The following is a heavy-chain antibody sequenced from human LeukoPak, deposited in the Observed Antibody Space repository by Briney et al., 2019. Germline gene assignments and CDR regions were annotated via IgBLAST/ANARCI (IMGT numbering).Heavy chain of an antibody. CDR1: GFTFSDYY. J-gene: IGHJ4*02. D-gene: IGHD2-2*01. CDR3: ARDASWSY. CDR2: ISNSGSTK. V-gene: IGHV3-11*04. Sequence: GGSLRLSCVASGFTFSDYYMNWIRQAPGKGLEWVSYISNSGSTKYYADSVKGRFTISRDNAKNSLYLQMNSLRDEDTAVYYCARDASWSYWGQGTLVTVSS.